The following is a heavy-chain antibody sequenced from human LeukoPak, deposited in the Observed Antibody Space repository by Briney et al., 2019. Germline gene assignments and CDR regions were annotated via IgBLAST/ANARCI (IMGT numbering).Heavy chain of an antibody. J-gene: IGHJ4*02. Sequence: SETLSLTCTVSGGSISSYYWSWIRQPPGKGLEWIGYIYYSGSTNYNPSLKSRVTISVDTSKNQFSLKLSSVTAADTAVYYCARYQLLSPYYFDYWGQGTLATVSS. CDR2: IYYSGST. D-gene: IGHD2-2*01. CDR1: GGSISSYY. V-gene: IGHV4-59*08. CDR3: ARYQLLSPYYFDY.